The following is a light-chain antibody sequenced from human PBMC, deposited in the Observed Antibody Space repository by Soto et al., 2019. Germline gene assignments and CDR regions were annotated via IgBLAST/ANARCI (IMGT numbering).Light chain of an antibody. CDR3: SSYAGSNGV. CDR2: EVS. V-gene: IGLV2-8*01. J-gene: IGLJ1*01. CDR1: SSDVGGYNY. Sequence: QSALTQPPSASGSPGQSVTISCTGTSSDVGGYNYVSWYQQHPGKAPKLMIYEVSKRPSGVPDRFSGSKSGNTASLTVSGHQAEDEADNYCSSYAGSNGVFGTGTKVTVL.